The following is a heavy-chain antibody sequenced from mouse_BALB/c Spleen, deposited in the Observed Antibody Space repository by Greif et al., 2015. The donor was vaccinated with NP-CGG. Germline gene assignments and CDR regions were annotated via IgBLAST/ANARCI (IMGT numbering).Heavy chain of an antibody. D-gene: IGHD1-1*01. J-gene: IGHJ2*01. CDR2: ILPGSGST. Sequence: QVQLQQPGAELMKPGASVKISCKATGYTFSSYWIEWVKQRPGHGLEWIGEILPGSGSTSYNEKFKGKATFTADTSSNTAYMQLSSLTSEDSAVYYCARTTESYFDYWGQGTTLTVSS. CDR1: GYTFSSYW. V-gene: IGHV1-9*01. CDR3: ARTTESYFDY.